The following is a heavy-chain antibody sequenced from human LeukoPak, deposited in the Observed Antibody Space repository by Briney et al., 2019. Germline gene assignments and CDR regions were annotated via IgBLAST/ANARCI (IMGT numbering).Heavy chain of an antibody. D-gene: IGHD6-19*01. CDR3: ASPYSSGNDAFDI. Sequence: HPGGSLRPSCAASGFTFSSYSMNWVRQAPGKGLEWVSYISSSSSTIYYADSVKGRFTISRDNAKNSLYLQMNSLRAEDTAVYYCASPYSSGNDAFDIWGQGTMVTVSS. CDR2: ISSSSSTI. J-gene: IGHJ3*02. CDR1: GFTFSSYS. V-gene: IGHV3-48*01.